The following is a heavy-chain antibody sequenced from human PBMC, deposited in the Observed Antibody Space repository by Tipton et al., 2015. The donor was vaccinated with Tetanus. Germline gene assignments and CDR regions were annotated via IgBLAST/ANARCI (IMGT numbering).Heavy chain of an antibody. Sequence: QSGTEVKKPGSSVKVSCKASGDTFSSFGISWVRQAPGQGLEWMGEIISLFDTTNYAQRFQGRVTITADEATSTAYMELSSLRSEDTSVYYCAKTDLHGGGYDMDVWGQGTAVTVSS. CDR2: IISLFDTT. J-gene: IGHJ6*02. V-gene: IGHV1-69*01. CDR1: GDTFSSFG. CDR3: AKTDLHGGGYDMDV. D-gene: IGHD3-16*01.